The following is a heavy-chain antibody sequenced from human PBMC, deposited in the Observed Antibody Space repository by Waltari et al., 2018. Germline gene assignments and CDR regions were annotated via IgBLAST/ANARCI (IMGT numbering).Heavy chain of an antibody. Sequence: QVQLVQSGAEVKKPGASVKVSCKVSGYTLTELSMHWVRQAPGNGLEWMGGVDPEDGETIYAQKFQGRVTMTEDTSTDTAYMELSSLRSEDTAVYYCATDSVVPAAIRDYYYGMDVWGQGTTVTVSS. CDR2: VDPEDGET. D-gene: IGHD2-2*02. J-gene: IGHJ6*02. CDR3: ATDSVVPAAIRDYYYGMDV. V-gene: IGHV1-24*01. CDR1: GYTLTELS.